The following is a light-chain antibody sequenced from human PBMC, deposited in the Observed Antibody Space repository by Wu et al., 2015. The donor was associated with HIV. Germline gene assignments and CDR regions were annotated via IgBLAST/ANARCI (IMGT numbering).Light chain of an antibody. V-gene: IGKV1-8*01. J-gene: IGKJ4*01. CDR2: AAS. CDR1: ESISSY. CDR3: LQDHNFPLS. Sequence: AIRITQSPSSLSASTGDRVTITCRANESISSYLGWYQQKPGEAPKLLIYAASTLQSGVPSRFSGSGSGTDFILTISCLQSEDLGTYFCLQDHNFPLSFGGGTKVEI.